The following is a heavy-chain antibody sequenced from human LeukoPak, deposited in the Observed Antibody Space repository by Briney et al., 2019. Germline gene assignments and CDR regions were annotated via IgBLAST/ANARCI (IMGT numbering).Heavy chain of an antibody. V-gene: IGHV1-2*02. Sequence: GASVTVSFKPSGYTFTAYYIHWVRQAPGQGLEGMGWINPKNGGTKYAQGFQGRFTMTTDTSTSTVYMELSRLGSDATAVYYCARGPSHYYYTDVWGKGTTVTVSS. CDR3: ARGPSHYYYTDV. CDR2: INPKNGGT. CDR1: GYTFTAYY. J-gene: IGHJ6*03.